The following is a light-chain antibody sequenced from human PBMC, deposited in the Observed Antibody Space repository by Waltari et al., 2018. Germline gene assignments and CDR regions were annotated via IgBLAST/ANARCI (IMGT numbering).Light chain of an antibody. CDR1: SSDC. V-gene: IGLV2-14*03. Sequence: QSALTQPASVSGSPGQSITISCTGTSSDCVSWYQRYPGKAPKLMIFDVSNRPSGVSDRFSGSKSANMASLTISGLLAEDEADYYCSSFTGGSNVLFGGGTKLTVL. CDR3: SSFTGGSNVL. J-gene: IGLJ2*01. CDR2: DVS.